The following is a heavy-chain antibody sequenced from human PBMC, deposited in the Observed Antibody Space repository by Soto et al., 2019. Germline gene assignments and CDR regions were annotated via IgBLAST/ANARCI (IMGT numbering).Heavy chain of an antibody. J-gene: IGHJ3*01. Sequence: EVQLVESGGGLVQPGGSLRLSCAASGFSFSNYWLTWVRQAPGKGLEWVANIKQDGSAKYYVDSVKGRFTISRDNAKNSLYLQMNSLRAEDTAMYYCARGQIPRYYATAFDVWGQGTMVTVSS. D-gene: IGHD3-9*01. CDR2: IKQDGSAK. CDR3: ARGQIPRYYATAFDV. CDR1: GFSFSNYW. V-gene: IGHV3-7*01.